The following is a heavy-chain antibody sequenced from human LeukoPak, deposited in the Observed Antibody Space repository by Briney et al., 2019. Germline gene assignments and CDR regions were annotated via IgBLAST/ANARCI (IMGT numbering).Heavy chain of an antibody. Sequence: SQTLSLTCAISGDSVSSNSVTWNWIRQSPSRGLEWLGRTYYRSTWYNDYAVSVRGRITVNPDTSKNQFSLQLNSVTPEDTAVYYCARDQGRFYFDYWGQGTLVTVSS. D-gene: IGHD3-3*01. J-gene: IGHJ4*02. CDR2: TYYRSTWYN. CDR1: GDSVSSNSVT. V-gene: IGHV6-1*01. CDR3: ARDQGRFYFDY.